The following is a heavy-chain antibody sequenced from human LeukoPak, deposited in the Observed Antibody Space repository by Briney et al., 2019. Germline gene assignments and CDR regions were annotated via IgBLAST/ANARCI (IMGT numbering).Heavy chain of an antibody. V-gene: IGHV3-33*06. D-gene: IGHD2-2*01. CDR1: GFTFSSYG. Sequence: GGSLRLSCAASGFTFSSYGMHWVRQAPGKGLEWVAVIWYDGRNKFYADPLKGRFTISRDNSKNTLYLQMYSLRAEDTALYYCAKLGCTGTICYANYWGQGTLVTVSS. CDR2: IWYDGRNK. CDR3: AKLGCTGTICYANY. J-gene: IGHJ4*02.